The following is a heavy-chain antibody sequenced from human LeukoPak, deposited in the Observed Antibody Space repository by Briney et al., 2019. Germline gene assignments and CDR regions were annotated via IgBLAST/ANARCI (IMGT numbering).Heavy chain of an antibody. J-gene: IGHJ4*02. CDR1: GYTFTSYY. V-gene: IGHV1-46*01. D-gene: IGHD3-16*02. CDR2: INPSGGST. Sequence: GASVKVSCKASGYTFTSYYMHWVRQAPGQGLEWMGIINPSGGSTSYAQKFQGGVTMTRDMSTSTVYMELSSLRSEDTAVYYCARVLRLGELSLSCWGQGTLVTVSS. CDR3: ARVLRLGELSLSC.